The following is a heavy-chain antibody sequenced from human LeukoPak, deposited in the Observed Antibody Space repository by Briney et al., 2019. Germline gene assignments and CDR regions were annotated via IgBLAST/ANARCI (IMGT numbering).Heavy chain of an antibody. CDR2: ISYDGSNK. J-gene: IGHJ4*02. CDR1: GFTFSSYA. V-gene: IGHV3-30*04. D-gene: IGHD6-13*01. CDR3: ARDLGYSSSWFQFDY. Sequence: PGRSLRLSCAASGFTFSSYAMHWVRQAPGKGLEWAAVISYDGSNKYYADSVKGRFTISRDNSMNTLYLQMNSLRAEDTAVYYCARDLGYSSSWFQFDYWGQGTLVTVSS.